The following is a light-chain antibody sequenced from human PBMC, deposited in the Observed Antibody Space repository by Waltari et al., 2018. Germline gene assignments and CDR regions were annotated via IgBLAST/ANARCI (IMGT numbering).Light chain of an antibody. J-gene: IGLJ2*01. CDR3: CTYVGRTTFHVT. V-gene: IGLV2-23*02. CDR1: ISDVGTYNL. CDR2: EDN. Sequence: QSALTQPASVSGSPGQSITISCTGTISDVGTYNLVSWYQQHPGKAPKLIIYEDNKRPSGFSERLSGSKSGNTASLTIAGLQAEDEADYYCCTYVGRTTFHVTFGGGTKLTVL.